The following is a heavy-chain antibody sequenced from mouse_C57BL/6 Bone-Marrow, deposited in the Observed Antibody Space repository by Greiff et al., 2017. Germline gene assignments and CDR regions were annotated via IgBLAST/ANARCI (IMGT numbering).Heavy chain of an antibody. D-gene: IGHD1-1*01. CDR3: ERWYYGSSPYYFDY. Sequence: VLLVESGPELVKPGASVKISCKASGYAFTSSWMNWVKQRPGKGLEWIGLIYPGDGDTNYNGKFKGKATLTADKSSSTAYMQLSSLTSEDSEVYICERWYYGSSPYYFDYWGQGTTLTVSS. J-gene: IGHJ2*01. V-gene: IGHV1-82*01. CDR2: IYPGDGDT. CDR1: GYAFTSSW.